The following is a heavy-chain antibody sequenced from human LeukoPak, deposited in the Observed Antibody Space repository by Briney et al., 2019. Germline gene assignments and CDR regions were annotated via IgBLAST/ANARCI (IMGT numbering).Heavy chain of an antibody. CDR1: GGSFRGYY. V-gene: IGHV4-34*01. CDR2: INHSGST. CDR3: VMVRGVIKSFYFDY. D-gene: IGHD3-10*01. J-gene: IGHJ4*02. Sequence: SETLSLTCADHGGSFRGYYWSWIRQPPGKGLEWIGEINHSGSTNYNPSLKSRVTISVDTSKNQFSLKLSSVTAADTAVYYCVMVRGVIKSFYFDYWGQGTLVTVSS.